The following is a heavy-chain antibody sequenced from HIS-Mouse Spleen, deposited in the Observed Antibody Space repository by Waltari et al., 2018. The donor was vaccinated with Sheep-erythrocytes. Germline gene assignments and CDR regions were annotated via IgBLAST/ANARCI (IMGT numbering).Heavy chain of an antibody. J-gene: IGHJ3*02. CDR2: INPNSGGT. CDR1: GSTVTGSY. D-gene: IGHD3-3*01. Sequence: QVQLVQSGAEVKKPGASVKASCKASGSTVTGSYMDWVRQPPGQGLEWMGWINPNSGGTNYAQKFQGRVTMTRDTSISTAYMELSRLRSDDTAVYYCARGYYDFWSGSALGAFDIWGQGTMVTVSS. V-gene: IGHV1-2*02. CDR3: ARGYYDFWSGSALGAFDI.